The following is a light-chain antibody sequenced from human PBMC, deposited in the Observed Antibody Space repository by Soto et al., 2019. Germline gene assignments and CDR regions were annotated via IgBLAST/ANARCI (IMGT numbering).Light chain of an antibody. J-gene: IGKJ1*01. V-gene: IGKV1-5*03. CDR2: KAS. Sequence: DIQMTQSPSTLSGSVGDRVTITCRASQTISSWLAWYQQKPGKAQKLLIYKASTLKSGVPSRFSGSGSGTEFTLTISSLQPDDFATYYCQHYNSYSESFGQGTKVELK. CDR3: QHYNSYSES. CDR1: QTISSW.